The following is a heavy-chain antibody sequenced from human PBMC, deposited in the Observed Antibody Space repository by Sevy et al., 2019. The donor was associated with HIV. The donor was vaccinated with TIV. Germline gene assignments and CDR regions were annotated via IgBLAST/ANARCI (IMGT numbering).Heavy chain of an antibody. CDR2: ISTDITKQ. CDR1: GFSFSNYA. J-gene: IGHJ4*02. Sequence: GGSLRLSCATSGFSFSNYAMHWVRQAPGKGLEWVAVISTDITKQYYADSVRGRFTISRDNFKNTLYLQMDSLSTEDTAMYYCAKDGNIGYTDFDYWGQRTLVTVSS. CDR3: AKDGNIGYTDFDY. V-gene: IGHV3-30*04. D-gene: IGHD5-12*01.